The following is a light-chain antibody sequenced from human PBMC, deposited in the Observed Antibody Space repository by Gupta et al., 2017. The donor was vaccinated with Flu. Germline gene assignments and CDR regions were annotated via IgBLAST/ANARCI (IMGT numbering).Light chain of an antibody. CDR3: YSTASSGNYWV. Sequence: SYELTQPPSVSVSPRHTARITCSGDELPKKFAYWYQQKSGQTPVLVIESDSKRPSGIPERFSASSSGKTADSNTRGAKVEDEADDYCYSTASSGNYWVFGGGTKLTVL. V-gene: IGLV3-10*01. CDR1: ELPKKF. CDR2: SDS. J-gene: IGLJ3*02.